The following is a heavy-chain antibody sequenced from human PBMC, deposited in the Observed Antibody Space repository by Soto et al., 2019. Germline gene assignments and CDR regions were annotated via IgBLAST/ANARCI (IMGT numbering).Heavy chain of an antibody. CDR2: ISRDGRTT. D-gene: IGHD2-8*02. Sequence: QVQLVESGGGVVQPGRSLRLSCAVSGFTVSSYGMHWVRQAPGKGLEWVAVISRDGRTTFYADSVKGRFTISKDNSRNTLFLEMNSLRGDDMAVYYCTGGVASGYWGQGTLVTVSS. CDR3: TGGVASGY. CDR1: GFTVSSYG. V-gene: IGHV3-30*03. J-gene: IGHJ4*02.